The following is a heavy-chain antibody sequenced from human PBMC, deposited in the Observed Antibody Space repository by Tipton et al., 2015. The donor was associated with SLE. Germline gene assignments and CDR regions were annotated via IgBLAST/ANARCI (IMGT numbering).Heavy chain of an antibody. Sequence: SLRLSCAACGFTFSCYEMNWVRQAPGKGLEWVSYISSSGSNIYSADSVKGRFTISRDNAKNSLYLQMNSLRAEDTAVYYCAKNRMITFGGVIVCDAFYIWGQRTMVNVSS. CDR2: ISSSGSNI. D-gene: IGHD3-16*02. CDR1: GFTFSCYE. J-gene: IGHJ3*02. CDR3: AKNRMITFGGVIVCDAFYI. V-gene: IGHV3-48*03.